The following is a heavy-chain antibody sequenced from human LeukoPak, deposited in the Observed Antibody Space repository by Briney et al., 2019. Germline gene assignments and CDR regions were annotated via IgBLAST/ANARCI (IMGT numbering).Heavy chain of an antibody. J-gene: IGHJ4*02. CDR2: ISHDGGNI. V-gene: IGHV3-30*03. CDR1: GIKFSNYG. Sequence: GGSLRLSCVASGIKFSNYGMHWVRQAPGKGLEWVAVISHDGGNIKYADSVKGRFTISRDNSKEMVYLQMNSLRIEDTAVYYCAREGLRYFDWLPPDYWGQGTLVTVSS. CDR3: AREGLRYFDWLPPDY. D-gene: IGHD3-9*01.